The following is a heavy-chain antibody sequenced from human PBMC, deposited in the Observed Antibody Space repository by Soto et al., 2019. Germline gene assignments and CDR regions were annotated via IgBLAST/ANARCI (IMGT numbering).Heavy chain of an antibody. CDR1: GGSISSGGYS. J-gene: IGHJ4*02. CDR2: IYHSGST. Sequence: SATLSLTCAVSGGSISSGGYSWSWIRQPPGKGLEWIGYIYHSGSTYYNPSLKSRVTISVDRSKNQFSLKLSSVTAADTAVYYCARATCHCSGGSCYSWYFDYWGQGTLVTVSS. D-gene: IGHD2-15*01. CDR3: ARATCHCSGGSCYSWYFDY. V-gene: IGHV4-30-2*01.